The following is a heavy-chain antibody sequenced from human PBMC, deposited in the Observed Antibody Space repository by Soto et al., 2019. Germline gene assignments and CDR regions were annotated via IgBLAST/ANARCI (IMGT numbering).Heavy chain of an antibody. D-gene: IGHD2-21*02. Sequence: ASVKVSCKASGYTFTSYYMHWVRQAPGQGLEWMGIINPSGGSTSYAQKFQGRVTMTRDTSTSTVYMELSSLRSEDTAVYYCAHQVTAIRGYYYYYGMDVWGQGTMVIVSS. CDR1: GYTFTSYY. CDR3: AHQVTAIRGYYYYYGMDV. V-gene: IGHV1-46*01. CDR2: INPSGGST. J-gene: IGHJ6*02.